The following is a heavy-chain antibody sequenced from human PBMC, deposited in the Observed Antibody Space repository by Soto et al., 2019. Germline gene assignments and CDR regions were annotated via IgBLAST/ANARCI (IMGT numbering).Heavy chain of an antibody. V-gene: IGHV4-61*01. CDR2: IYYSGST. CDR1: GGSVSSGSNY. J-gene: IGHJ4*02. D-gene: IGHD3-3*01. CDR3: ARSTYDFWSGLDY. Sequence: TLSLTCTVSGGSVSSGSNYWSWIRQPPGKGLEWIGYIYYSGSTNYNPSLKSRVTISVDTSKNQFSLKLSSVTAADTAVYYCARSTYDFWSGLDYWGQGTPLTVSS.